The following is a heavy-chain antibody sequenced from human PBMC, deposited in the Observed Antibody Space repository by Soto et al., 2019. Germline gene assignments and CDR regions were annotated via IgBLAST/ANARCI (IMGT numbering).Heavy chain of an antibody. D-gene: IGHD3-10*01. V-gene: IGHV1-2*04. J-gene: IGHJ6*02. CDR2: INPNSGGT. CDR3: ARDRIGTMVRGVPNTNYYYYGMDV. Sequence: ASVKVSCKASGYTFTGYYMHWVRQAPGQGLEWMGWINPNSGGTNYAQKFQGWVTMTRDQSISTAYMELGRLRSDDTAVYYCARDRIGTMVRGVPNTNYYYYGMDVWGQGTTVTVSS. CDR1: GYTFTGYY.